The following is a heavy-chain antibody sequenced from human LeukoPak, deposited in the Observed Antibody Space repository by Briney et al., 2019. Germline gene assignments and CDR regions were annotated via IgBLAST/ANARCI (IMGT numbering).Heavy chain of an antibody. CDR1: GFTFSNYG. V-gene: IGHV3-33*01. CDR3: TRQSENFSLDY. D-gene: IGHD3-3*01. J-gene: IGHJ4*02. CDR2: IWHDGSGK. Sequence: GGSLRLSCAASGFTFSNYGMHWVRQAPGKGLEWVAIIWHDGSGKYYADSVKGRFTISRDNSKNTLYLQMNSLRAEDTAVYFCTRQSENFSLDYWGQGTPVTVSS.